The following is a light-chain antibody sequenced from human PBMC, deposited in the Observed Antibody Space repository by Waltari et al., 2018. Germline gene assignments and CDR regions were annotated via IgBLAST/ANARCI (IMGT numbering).Light chain of an antibody. CDR1: SLRSSY. CDR3: HSRDASGVGGT. J-gene: IGLJ2*01. V-gene: IGLV3-19*01. Sequence: TQDPAVSVALGQTVRITCQGDSLRSSYASWYQQRPAQAPKLVLDDNTNRPSGVPDRFSGSRSDNTASLTVTGAQAEDEGHYYCHSRDASGVGGTFGGGTKLTVL. CDR2: DNT.